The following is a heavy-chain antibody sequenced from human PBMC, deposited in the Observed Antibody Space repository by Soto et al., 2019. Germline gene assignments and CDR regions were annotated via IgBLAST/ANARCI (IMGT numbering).Heavy chain of an antibody. D-gene: IGHD3-3*01. CDR2: INPSGGST. CDR3: ATDPLPDLVTIFGVVREGHQYYYGMDV. Sequence: ASVKVSCKASGYTFTSYYMPLVRQAPGQGLDWMGIINPSGGSTSYAQKFQGRVTMTRDTSPSTTNMELSSLRSEDTAVYYCATDPLPDLVTIFGVVREGHQYYYGMDVWGQGTTVTVSS. CDR1: GYTFTSYY. V-gene: IGHV1-46*01. J-gene: IGHJ6*01.